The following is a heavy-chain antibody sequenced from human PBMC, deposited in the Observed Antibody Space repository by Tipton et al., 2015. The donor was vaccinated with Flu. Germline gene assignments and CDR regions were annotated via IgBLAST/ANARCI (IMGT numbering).Heavy chain of an antibody. Sequence: TLSLTCTVSGGSISSYYWSWIRQPAGKGLEWIGRIYTSGSTNYNPSLKSRVTMSVDTSKNQFSLKLSSVTAADTAVYYCAREAPYWGGDFLVLFDPLGQGTLVTVSS. V-gene: IGHV4-4*07. CDR1: GGSISSYY. J-gene: IGHJ5*02. D-gene: IGHD2-21*02. CDR2: IYTSGST. CDR3: AREAPYWGGDFLVLFDP.